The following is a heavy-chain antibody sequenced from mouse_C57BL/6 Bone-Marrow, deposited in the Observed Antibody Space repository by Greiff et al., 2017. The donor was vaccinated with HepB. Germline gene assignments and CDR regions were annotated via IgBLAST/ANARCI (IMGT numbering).Heavy chain of an antibody. Sequence: VKLQQSGAELVRPGTSVKVSCKASGYAFTNYLIEWVKQRPGQGLEWIGVINPGSGGTNYNEKFKGKATLTADKSSSTAYMQLSSLTSEDSAVYFCARKEYYGNYWFAYWGQGTLVTVSA. J-gene: IGHJ3*01. CDR1: GYAFTNYL. V-gene: IGHV1-54*01. CDR3: ARKEYYGNYWFAY. CDR2: INPGSGGT. D-gene: IGHD2-1*01.